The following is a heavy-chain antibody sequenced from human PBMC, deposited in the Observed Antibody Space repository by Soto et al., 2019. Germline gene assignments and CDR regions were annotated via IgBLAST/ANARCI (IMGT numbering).Heavy chain of an antibody. CDR3: ARAQPTYSSSYFDY. CDR1: GFTFSTYT. D-gene: IGHD6-6*01. J-gene: IGHJ4*02. V-gene: IGHV3-23*01. CDR2: ISGGGSP. Sequence: PGGSLRLSCVASGFTFSTYTMSWVRQAPGKGLEWVSSISGGGSPSYADSVQGRFSISRDNAKNTLYLQMNSLRGEDTAVYYCARAQPTYSSSYFDYWGQGTLVTVSS.